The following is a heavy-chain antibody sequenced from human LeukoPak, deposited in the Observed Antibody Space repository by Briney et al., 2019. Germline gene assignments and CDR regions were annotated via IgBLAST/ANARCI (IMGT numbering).Heavy chain of an antibody. Sequence: ASVKVSCKAYGYTFTSYDINWVRQATGQGLEWMGWMNPNSGNTGSAQRFQGRVTMTRDTSRSTAYMELRSLTSEDTAVYYCARGPLVRLPSSFDPWGQGTLVTVSS. CDR3: ARGPLVRLPSSFDP. CDR1: GYTFTSYD. CDR2: MNPNSGNT. D-gene: IGHD3-16*02. J-gene: IGHJ5*02. V-gene: IGHV1-8*01.